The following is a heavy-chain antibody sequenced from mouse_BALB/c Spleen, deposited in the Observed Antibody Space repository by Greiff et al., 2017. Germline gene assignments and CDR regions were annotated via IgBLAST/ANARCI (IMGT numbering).Heavy chain of an antibody. CDR2: INPSSGYT. D-gene: IGHD2-1*01. V-gene: IGHV1-4*01. J-gene: IGHJ3*01. Sequence: QVQLQQSGAELARPGASVKMSCKASGYTFTSYTMHWVKQRPGQGLEWIGYINPSSGYTNYNQKFKDKATLTADKSSSTAYMQLSSLTSEDSAVYYCAREGYYGNFWFAYWGQGTLVTVSA. CDR1: GYTFTSYT. CDR3: AREGYYGNFWFAY.